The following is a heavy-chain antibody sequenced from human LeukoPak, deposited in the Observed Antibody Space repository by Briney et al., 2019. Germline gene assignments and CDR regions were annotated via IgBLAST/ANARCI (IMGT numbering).Heavy chain of an antibody. Sequence: ASVKVSCKGSGYTLTELSMHWVRQAPGKGLEWMGGFDPEDGETIYAQKFQGRVTMTEDTSADTAYMELSSLRSEDTAVYYCATEIRWFGELFLYGMDVWGQGTTVTVSS. V-gene: IGHV1-24*01. D-gene: IGHD3-10*01. CDR2: FDPEDGET. CDR1: GYTLTELS. CDR3: ATEIRWFGELFLYGMDV. J-gene: IGHJ6*02.